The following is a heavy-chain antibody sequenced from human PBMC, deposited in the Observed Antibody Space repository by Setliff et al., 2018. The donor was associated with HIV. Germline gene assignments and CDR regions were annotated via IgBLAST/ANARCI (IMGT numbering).Heavy chain of an antibody. Sequence: GASVKVSCKASGGSFSNYAFSWVRQAPGQGLEWMGGFVPMFGSANYAQKFQGRVTMTRDTSTSTVYMELSSLRYEDTAVYSWARANWGSTPDNWGQGTLVTVSS. J-gene: IGHJ4*02. CDR3: ARANWGSTPDN. CDR2: FVPMFGSA. V-gene: IGHV1-69*06. CDR1: GGSFSNYA. D-gene: IGHD7-27*01.